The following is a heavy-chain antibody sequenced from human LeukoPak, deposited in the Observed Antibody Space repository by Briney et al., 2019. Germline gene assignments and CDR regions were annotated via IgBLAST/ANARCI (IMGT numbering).Heavy chain of an antibody. CDR3: ARDREMEQQLVRIDY. D-gene: IGHD6-13*01. CDR2: ISAYNGNT. J-gene: IGHJ4*02. Sequence: ASVKVSCKASGYTFTSYGISWVRQAPGQGLEWMGWISAYNGNTNYAQKLQGRVTMTTDTSTSTAYMELRSLGSDDTAVYYCARDREMEQQLVRIDYWGQGTLVTVSS. CDR1: GYTFTSYG. V-gene: IGHV1-18*01.